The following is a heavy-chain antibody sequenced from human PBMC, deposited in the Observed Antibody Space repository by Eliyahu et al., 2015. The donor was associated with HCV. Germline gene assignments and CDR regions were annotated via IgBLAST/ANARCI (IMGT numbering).Heavy chain of an antibody. CDR2: IKSKTDGGTT. J-gene: IGHJ2*01. D-gene: IGHD4-17*01. CDR1: GFT. CDR3: TTRLYFPPDYGDYAAGWYFDL. V-gene: IGHV3-15*01. Sequence: EVQLVESGGGLVKPGGSLRLSCAAXGFTPGKGLEWVGRIKSKTDGGTTDYAAPVKGRFTISRDDSKNTLYLQMNSLKTEDTAVYYCTTRLYFPPDYGDYAAGWYFDLWGRGTLVTVSS.